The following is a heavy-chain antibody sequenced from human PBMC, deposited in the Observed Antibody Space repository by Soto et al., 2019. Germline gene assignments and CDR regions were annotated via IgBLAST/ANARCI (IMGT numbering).Heavy chain of an antibody. V-gene: IGHV1-69*04. D-gene: IGHD2-2*01. Sequence: SVKVSCKASGGTFSSYTISWVRQAPGQGLEWMGRIIPILGIANYAQKFQGRVTITADKSTSTAYMELSSLRSEDTAVYYCAREDIVVVPAAMLDYYYYMDVWGKGTTVTVSS. CDR3: AREDIVVVPAAMLDYYYYMDV. CDR1: GGTFSSYT. J-gene: IGHJ6*03. CDR2: IIPILGIA.